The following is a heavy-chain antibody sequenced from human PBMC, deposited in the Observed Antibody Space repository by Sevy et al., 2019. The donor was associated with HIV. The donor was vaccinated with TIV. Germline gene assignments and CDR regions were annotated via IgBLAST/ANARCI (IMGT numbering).Heavy chain of an antibody. V-gene: IGHV4-59*08. CDR3: ARRNDFDI. J-gene: IGHJ3*02. CDR2: VYYTGGT. Sequence: SETLSLTCTVSGGSITSLYWNWSRQPPGKGLEWIGYVYYTGGTNYNPALKNRVTISVDRTKNQFSLKLTSVTAADTAVYYCARRNDFDIWGQGTMVTVSS. CDR1: GGSITSLY.